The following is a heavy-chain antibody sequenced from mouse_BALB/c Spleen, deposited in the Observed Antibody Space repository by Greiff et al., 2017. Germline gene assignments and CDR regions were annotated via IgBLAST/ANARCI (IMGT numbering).Heavy chain of an antibody. CDR2: ISYSGST. J-gene: IGHJ3*01. D-gene: IGHD2-2*01. CDR3: AKGLYYGYFAY. Sequence: EVKLQESGPGLVKPSQSLSLTCTVTGYSITSDYAWNWIRQFPGNKLEWMGYISYSGSTSYNPSLKSRISITRDTSKNQYYLQLNSVTTEDTATYYCAKGLYYGYFAYWGQGTLVTVSA. CDR1: GYSITSDYA. V-gene: IGHV3-2*02.